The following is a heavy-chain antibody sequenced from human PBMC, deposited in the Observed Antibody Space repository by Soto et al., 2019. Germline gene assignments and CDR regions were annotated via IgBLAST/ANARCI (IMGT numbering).Heavy chain of an antibody. J-gene: IGHJ4*02. CDR3: ARDRHHLGEGLDY. V-gene: IGHV4-30-4*01. Sequence: NPSETLSLTCTVSGGSISSGDYYWSWIRQPPGKGLEWIGYIYYSGSTYYNPSLKSRVTISVDTSKNQFSLKLSSVTAADTAVYYCARDRHHLGEGLDYWGQGTLVTVSS. CDR2: IYYSGST. D-gene: IGHD3-10*01. CDR1: GGSISSGDYY.